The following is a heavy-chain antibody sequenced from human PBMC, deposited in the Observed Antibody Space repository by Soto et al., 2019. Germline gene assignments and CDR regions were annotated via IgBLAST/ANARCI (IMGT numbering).Heavy chain of an antibody. J-gene: IGHJ4*02. CDR1: GGSVSSAPYY. D-gene: IGHD1-26*01. Sequence: QVQLQESGPGLVKPSETLSLTCTVSGGSVSSAPYYWSWIRQPPGKGLEWIGYIRYSGTTNYNPSLASRVXPSMDTSKNQFSLKMTSVTAADTAVYYCARSFKGIDWGQGTLATVSS. V-gene: IGHV4-61*01. CDR3: ARSFKGID. CDR2: IRYSGTT.